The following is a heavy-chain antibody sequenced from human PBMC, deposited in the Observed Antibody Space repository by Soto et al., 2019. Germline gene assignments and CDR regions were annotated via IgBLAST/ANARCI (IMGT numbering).Heavy chain of an antibody. CDR3: AKGSCSSTSCYCPDY. CDR1: GFTFSSYG. J-gene: IGHJ4*02. CDR2: ISYDGSNK. V-gene: IGHV3-30*18. D-gene: IGHD2-2*01. Sequence: GGSLRLSCAAPGFTFSSYGMHWVRQAPGKGLEWVAVISYDGSNKYYADSVKGRFTISRDNSKNTLYLQMNSLRAEDTAVYYCAKGSCSSTSCYCPDYWGQGTLVTVSS.